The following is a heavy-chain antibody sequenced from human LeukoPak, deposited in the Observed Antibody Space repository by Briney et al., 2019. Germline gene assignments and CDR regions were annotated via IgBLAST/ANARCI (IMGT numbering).Heavy chain of an antibody. Sequence: SETLSLTCTVSGGSISSYYWSWIRQPAGKGLEWIGRIYTSGSTNYNPSLKSRVTMSVDTSKNQFSLKLSSVTAADTAVYYCARLRYFDWLSGSYYMDVWGKGTTVTISS. CDR1: GGSISSYY. CDR3: ARLRYFDWLSGSYYMDV. V-gene: IGHV4-4*07. D-gene: IGHD3-9*01. CDR2: IYTSGST. J-gene: IGHJ6*03.